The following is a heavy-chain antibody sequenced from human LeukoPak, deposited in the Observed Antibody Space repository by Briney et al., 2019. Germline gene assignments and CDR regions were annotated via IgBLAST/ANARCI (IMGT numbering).Heavy chain of an antibody. D-gene: IGHD2-15*01. V-gene: IGHV1-69*13. Sequence: SVKVSCKASGGTFSSYAISWVRQAPGQGLEWMGGIIPIFGTANYAQKFQGRVTITADESTSTAYMELSSLRSEDTAVYYCARVYCSSGGCPPGDYWGQGTLVTVSP. CDR1: GGTFSSYA. CDR3: ARVYCSSGGCPPGDY. J-gene: IGHJ4*02. CDR2: IIPIFGTA.